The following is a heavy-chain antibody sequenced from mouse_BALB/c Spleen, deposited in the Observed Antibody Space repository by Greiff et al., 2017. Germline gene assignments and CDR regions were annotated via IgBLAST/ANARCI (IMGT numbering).Heavy chain of an antibody. V-gene: IGHV1-77*01. CDR1: GYTFTDYV. Sequence: LVESGPELVKPGASVKMSCKASGYTFTDYVISWVKQSTGQGLEWIGEIYPGSGSTYYNEKFKGKATLTADKSSNTAYMQLSSLTSEDSAVYFCASYGKGVWGQGTTLTVSS. J-gene: IGHJ2*01. CDR2: IYPGSGST. D-gene: IGHD2-1*01. CDR3: ASYGKGV.